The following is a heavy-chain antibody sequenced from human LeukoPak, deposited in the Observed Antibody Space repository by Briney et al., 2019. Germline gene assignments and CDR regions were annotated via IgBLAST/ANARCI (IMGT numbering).Heavy chain of an antibody. J-gene: IGHJ4*02. V-gene: IGHV4-4*07. CDR2: IYSSGTT. D-gene: IGHD2-15*01. CDR3: ARGAYSFHY. Sequence: PSETLSRTCTVSGGSITGSHWSWLRQSAGKGLEWIGRIYSSGTTNYNPSLKSRVTMSLDTSKNQFSLRLSSVTAADTAVYYCARGAYSFHYGGQGTLVTVSS. CDR1: GGSITGSH.